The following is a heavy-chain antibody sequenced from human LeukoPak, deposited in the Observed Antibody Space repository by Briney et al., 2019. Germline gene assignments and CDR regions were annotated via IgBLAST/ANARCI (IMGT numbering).Heavy chain of an antibody. CDR3: AKDTVPIVVVTALFDP. J-gene: IGHJ5*02. CDR1: GFTFSSYA. CDR2: ISGSGGST. V-gene: IGHV3-23*01. Sequence: PGGSLRLSCAASGFTFSSYAMSWVRQAPGKGLEWVSAISGSGGSTYYADSVKGRFTISRDNSKNTLYLQMNSLRAEDTAVYYCAKDTVPIVVVTALFDPWGQGTLVTVSS. D-gene: IGHD2-21*02.